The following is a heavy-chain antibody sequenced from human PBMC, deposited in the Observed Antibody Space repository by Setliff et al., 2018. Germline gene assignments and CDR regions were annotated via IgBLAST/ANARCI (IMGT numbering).Heavy chain of an antibody. CDR2: IKSKADGGTA. V-gene: IGHV3-15*01. Sequence: GGSLRLSCAASGFTFSNAWMSWVRQAPGKGLEWVGRIKSKADGGTADFAAPVKGRFTISRDDSKNTMSLQMNSLKTEDTAVYFCATRLGDFWGQGTLVTAPQ. CDR3: ATRLGDF. CDR1: GFTFSNAW. J-gene: IGHJ4*02.